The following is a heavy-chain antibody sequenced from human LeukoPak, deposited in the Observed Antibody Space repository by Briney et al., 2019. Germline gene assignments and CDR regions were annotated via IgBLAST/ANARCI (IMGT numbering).Heavy chain of an antibody. CDR2: IKKDGSEK. J-gene: IGHJ4*02. D-gene: IGHD5-18*01. CDR1: GFTFDDYG. Sequence: GGSLRLSCAASGFTFDDYGMSWVRQAPGKGLEWVAKIKKDGSEKYYVDSVKGRFTISRDNAKTSLSLQMNSLSPEDTAVYYCTRHLSGVTGYTYGRGIDYWGQGTLVTVSS. CDR3: TRHLSGVTGYTYGRGIDY. V-gene: IGHV3-7*01.